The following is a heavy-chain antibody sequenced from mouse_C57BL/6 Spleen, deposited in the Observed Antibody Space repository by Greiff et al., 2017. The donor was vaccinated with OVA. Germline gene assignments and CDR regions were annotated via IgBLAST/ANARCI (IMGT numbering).Heavy chain of an antibody. CDR1: GYAFSSYW. CDR2: IYPGDGDT. CDR3: AREASSITPDY. D-gene: IGHD1-1*01. J-gene: IGHJ2*01. V-gene: IGHV1-80*01. Sequence: VKLMESGAELVKPGASVKISCKASGYAFSSYWMNWVKQRPGKGLEWIGQIYPGDGDTNYNGKFKGKATLTADKSSSTAYMQLSSLTSEDSAVYFCAREASSITPDYWGQGTTLTVSS.